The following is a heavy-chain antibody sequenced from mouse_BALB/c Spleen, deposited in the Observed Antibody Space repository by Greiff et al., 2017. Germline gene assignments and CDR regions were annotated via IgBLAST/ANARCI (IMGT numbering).Heavy chain of an antibody. V-gene: IGHV1-67*01. Sequence: QVQLQQSGPELVRTGVSVKISCKGSGYTFTDYAMHWVKQSHAKSLEWIGVISTYSGNTNYNQKFKSKATLTVDTSSSTAYMQLSSLTSEDSAVYYCTRVEWGGYWGQGTTLTVSS. J-gene: IGHJ2*01. D-gene: IGHD1-3*01. CDR3: TRVEWGGY. CDR1: GYTFTDYA. CDR2: ISTYSGNT.